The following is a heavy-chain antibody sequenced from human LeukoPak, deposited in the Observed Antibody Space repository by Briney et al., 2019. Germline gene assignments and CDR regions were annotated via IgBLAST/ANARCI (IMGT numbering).Heavy chain of an antibody. CDR1: GGSISSGGYS. CDR3: ASEYCTSSTCRFDS. Sequence: SETLSLTCAVSGGSISSGGYSWSWIRQPPGKGLEWIGYIYYSGSTYYNPSLKSRVTISLDTSRNQFSLKLTSVTAADTALYYCASEYCTSSTCRFDSWGQGTLVTVSS. D-gene: IGHD2-2*01. V-gene: IGHV4-30-4*07. CDR2: IYYSGST. J-gene: IGHJ4*02.